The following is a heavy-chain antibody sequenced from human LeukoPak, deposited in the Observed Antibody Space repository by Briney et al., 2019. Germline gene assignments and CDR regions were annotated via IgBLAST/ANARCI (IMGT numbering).Heavy chain of an antibody. CDR1: GFIFSGYY. CDR2: ISGSGNDI. D-gene: IGHD3/OR15-3a*01. J-gene: IGHJ4*02. Sequence: PGGSLRLSCATSGFIFSGYYMSWIRHGPGRGLECVSYISGSGNDISHADSVKGRFTISRDNAKGSLYLQMSSLRAADTAVYYCGTHAGRTGSDDWGQGTLVTVSS. CDR3: GTHAGRTGSDD. V-gene: IGHV3-11*01.